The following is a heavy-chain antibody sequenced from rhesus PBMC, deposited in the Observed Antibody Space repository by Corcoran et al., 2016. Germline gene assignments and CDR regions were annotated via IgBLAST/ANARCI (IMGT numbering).Heavy chain of an antibody. J-gene: IGHJ4*01. Sequence: QVQLQESGPGLVKPSETLSLTCAVSGGSISSSYYYWSWIRQAPGKGLEWIGYISYSGSTSYNPSLKSRVTISRDTSKNQFSLKLSSVTAADTAVYYCAMTKYYGYYPDYWGQGVLVTVSS. CDR2: ISYSGST. CDR3: AMTKYYGYYPDY. CDR1: GGSISSSYYY. V-gene: IGHV4-122*02. D-gene: IGHD2-2*01.